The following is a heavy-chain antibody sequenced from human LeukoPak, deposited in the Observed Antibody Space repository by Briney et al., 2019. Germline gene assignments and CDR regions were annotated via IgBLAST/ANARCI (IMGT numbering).Heavy chain of an antibody. CDR2: IYYSGNT. CDR1: GGSISHDDYY. D-gene: IGHD2-15*01. J-gene: IGHJ3*01. CDR3: ARPGLRRGGLFAFDV. V-gene: IGHV4-39*01. Sequence: SETLSLTCTVSGGSISHDDYYWGWIRQPPGKGLEWIGSIYYSGNTFFNPSLKSRVTISVDTPRNQFSLKLNSVTAADTAVYYCARPGLRRGGLFAFDVWGQGTMVTVSS.